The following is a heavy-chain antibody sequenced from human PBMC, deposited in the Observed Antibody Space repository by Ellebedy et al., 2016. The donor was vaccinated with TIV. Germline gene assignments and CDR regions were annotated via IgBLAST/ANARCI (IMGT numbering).Heavy chain of an antibody. CDR2: IYSGGTT. CDR3: ARTSFNLGGSFQH. Sequence: GGSLRLSCTASGFTVTSDYMSWVRQAPGKGLEWVSTIYSGGTTSYADSVKGRFTISRDDSRTTLFLQMHSLRAEDTAVYYCARTSFNLGGSFQHWGQGTLVTVSS. V-gene: IGHV3-66*01. J-gene: IGHJ1*01. CDR1: GFTVTSDY. D-gene: IGHD5-24*01.